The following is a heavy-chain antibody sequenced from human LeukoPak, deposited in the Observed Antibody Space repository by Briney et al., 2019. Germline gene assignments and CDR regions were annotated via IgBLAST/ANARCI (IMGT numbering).Heavy chain of an antibody. CDR1: GFTFSSYW. J-gene: IGHJ4*02. Sequence: GGSLRLSCAASGFTFSSYWMSWVRQAPGKGLEWVANIKQDGSEKYYVDSVKGRFTISRDNAKNSLYLQMNSLRAEDTAVYYCARGYSSGWYPEISDYWGQGTLVTVSS. V-gene: IGHV3-7*01. CDR2: IKQDGSEK. D-gene: IGHD6-13*01. CDR3: ARGYSSGWYPEISDY.